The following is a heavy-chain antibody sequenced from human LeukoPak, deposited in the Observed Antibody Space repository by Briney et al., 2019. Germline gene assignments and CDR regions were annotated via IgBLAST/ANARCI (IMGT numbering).Heavy chain of an antibody. D-gene: IGHD6-13*01. CDR2: IYTSGST. J-gene: IGHJ5*02. CDR3: ARDPSYGSSWYNWFDP. CDR1: GGSISSYY. V-gene: IGHV4-4*07. Sequence: SETLSLTCTVSGGSISSYYWSWIRQPAGKGLEWIGRIYTSGSTNYNSSLKSRVTMSVDTSKNQFSLKLSSVTAADTAVYYCARDPSYGSSWYNWFDPWGQGTLVTVSS.